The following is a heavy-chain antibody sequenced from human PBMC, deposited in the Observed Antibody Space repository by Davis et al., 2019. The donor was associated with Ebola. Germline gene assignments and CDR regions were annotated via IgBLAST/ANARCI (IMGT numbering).Heavy chain of an antibody. D-gene: IGHD1-1*01. V-gene: IGHV4-59*01. Sequence: MPGGSLRLSCTVSGGSISSYYWSWIRQPPGKGLEWIGYIYSSGSTNYNPSLKSRVTISVDTSKNQFSLKLNSVTPADTAVYYCARGPTSKYFDYWGQGTLVTVSS. CDR3: ARGPTSKYFDY. CDR1: GGSISSYY. CDR2: IYSSGST. J-gene: IGHJ4*02.